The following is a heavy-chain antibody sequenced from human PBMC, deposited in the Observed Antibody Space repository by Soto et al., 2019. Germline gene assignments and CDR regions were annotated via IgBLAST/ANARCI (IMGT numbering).Heavy chain of an antibody. V-gene: IGHV1-18*01. CDR2: ISAYNGNT. CDR3: STVLLWFGELFPYTYYFDY. D-gene: IGHD3-10*01. Sequence: GASVKVSCKASGYSFTSYGISWVRQAPGQGLEWMGWISAYNGNTNYAQKLQGRVTMTTDTSTSTAYMELRSLRSDDTAVYYCSTVLLWFGELFPYTYYFDYWGQGTLVTVSS. J-gene: IGHJ4*02. CDR1: GYSFTSYG.